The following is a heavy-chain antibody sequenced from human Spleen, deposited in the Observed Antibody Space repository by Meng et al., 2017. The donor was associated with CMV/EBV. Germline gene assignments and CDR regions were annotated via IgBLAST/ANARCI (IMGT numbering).Heavy chain of an antibody. CDR3: ARDGVLRQSVGGNYFDY. D-gene: IGHD3-16*01. J-gene: IGHJ4*02. Sequence: GESLKISCAASGFTFSSNDMHWVRQTTGKGLEWVSAIGTAGDTYYPGSVKGRFTISRENAKNSFYLQMNSLRAGDTAVYYCARDGVLRQSVGGNYFDYWGQGILVTVSS. CDR2: IGTAGDT. CDR1: GFTFSSND. V-gene: IGHV3-13*01.